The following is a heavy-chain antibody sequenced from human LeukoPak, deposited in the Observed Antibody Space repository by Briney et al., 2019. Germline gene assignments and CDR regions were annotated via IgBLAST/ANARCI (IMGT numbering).Heavy chain of an antibody. CDR1: GFTFSNYA. D-gene: IGHD3-22*01. J-gene: IGHJ3*01. Sequence: PGGSLRLSCAASGFTFSNYAMSWVRQAPGKGLEWVSTFSGSGGTTFYADSVKGRFTISRDNSKNTVYLQMNSLRAEDTAVYYCAKTYYYDSGGYYPLDAFDVWGQGTMVTVSS. CDR3: AKTYYYDSGGYYPLDAFDV. CDR2: FSGSGGTT. V-gene: IGHV3-23*01.